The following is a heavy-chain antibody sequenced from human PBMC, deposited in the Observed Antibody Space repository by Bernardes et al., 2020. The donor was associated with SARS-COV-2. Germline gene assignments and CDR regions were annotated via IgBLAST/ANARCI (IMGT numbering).Heavy chain of an antibody. CDR3: ANDAGVDVFFDY. V-gene: IGHV3-23*01. CDR2: LNTDGENT. CDR1: GFAFSDFG. Sequence: GGSLRLSCVASGFAFSDFGMACVRQAPGKGLEWVSTLNTDGENTHYADSVKGRFTISRDNSKNMLYLQMNSLRAEETAVYYCANDAGVDVFFDYWGQGTLVTVSS. J-gene: IGHJ4*02. D-gene: IGHD7-27*01.